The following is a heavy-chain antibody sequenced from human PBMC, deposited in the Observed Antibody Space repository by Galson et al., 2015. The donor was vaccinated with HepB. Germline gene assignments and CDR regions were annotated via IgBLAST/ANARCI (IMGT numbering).Heavy chain of an antibody. CDR2: ISGTGGTI. Sequence: SLRLSCAVSGFTFNNYAMSWVRQAPGKGLEWVSGISGTGGTIYYGASVKGRSTISRDNSKNTLYLQMNSLRGDDTAVYFCAKADDILTGYNYFDSWGQGSLVTVSS. CDR1: GFTFNNYA. CDR3: AKADDILTGYNYFDS. D-gene: IGHD3-9*01. V-gene: IGHV3-23*01. J-gene: IGHJ4*02.